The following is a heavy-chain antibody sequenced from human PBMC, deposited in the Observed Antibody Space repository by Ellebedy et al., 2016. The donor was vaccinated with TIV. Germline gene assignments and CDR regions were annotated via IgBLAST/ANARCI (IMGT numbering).Heavy chain of an antibody. D-gene: IGHD3-10*01. CDR1: GFTVSSNY. CDR2: IYSGGST. J-gene: IGHJ6*02. CDR3: ARDKGYYGSGASGMDV. V-gene: IGHV3-53*01. Sequence: PGGSLRLSCAASGFTVSSNYMSWVRQAPGKGLEWVSVIYSGGSTYYADSVKGRFTISRDNSKNTLYLQMNSLRAEDTAVYYCARDKGYYGSGASGMDVWGQGTTVTVSS.